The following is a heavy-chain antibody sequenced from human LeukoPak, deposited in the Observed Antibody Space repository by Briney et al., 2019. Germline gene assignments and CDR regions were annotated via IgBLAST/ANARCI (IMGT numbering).Heavy chain of an antibody. CDR1: GFDFSGYA. CDR2: IIASGSPT. J-gene: IGHJ4*02. CDR3: AKDLRPDSVNNFDH. D-gene: IGHD5/OR15-5a*01. Sequence: GGSLRLSCAASGFDFSGYAMNWVRQAPGKGLEWVAFIIASGSPTHYADSVKGRFIISRDNSRNTLYLQMNSLRVEDTAVYYCAKDLRPDSVNNFDHWGQGTLVTVSS. V-gene: IGHV3-23*01.